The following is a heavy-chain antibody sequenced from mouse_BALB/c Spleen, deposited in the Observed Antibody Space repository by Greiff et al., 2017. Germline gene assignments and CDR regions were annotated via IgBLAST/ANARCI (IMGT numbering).Heavy chain of an antibody. Sequence: VKLQESGAELAKPGASVKMSCKASGYTFTSYWMHWVKQRPGQGLEWIGYINPSTGYTEYNQKFKDKATLTADKSSSTAYMQLSSLTSEDTAVYYCARSHYFDYWGQGTTLTVSS. CDR1: GYTFTSYW. CDR3: ARSHYFDY. V-gene: IGHV1-7*01. CDR2: INPSTGYT. J-gene: IGHJ2*01.